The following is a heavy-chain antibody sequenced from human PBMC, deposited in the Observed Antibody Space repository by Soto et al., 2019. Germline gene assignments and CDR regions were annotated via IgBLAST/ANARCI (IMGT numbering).Heavy chain of an antibody. V-gene: IGHV1-18*04. CDR2: ISPYNGDT. CDR3: ARDRKYTQYCGDDCGHHLDY. Sequence: ASVKVCCKASGYTFTSYGISWVRQAPGQGLEWMGWISPYNGDTDYAQNLQGRVTMTTDGSTSTAYMELRSLRSDDTAVYYCARDRKYTQYCGDDCGHHLDYWGQ. D-gene: IGHD2-21*02. CDR1: GYTFTSYG. J-gene: IGHJ4*01.